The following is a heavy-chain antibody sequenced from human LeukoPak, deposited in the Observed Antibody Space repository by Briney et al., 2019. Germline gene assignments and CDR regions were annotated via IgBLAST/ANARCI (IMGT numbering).Heavy chain of an antibody. CDR3: ARVPRYSSSSSYMDV. J-gene: IGHJ6*03. CDR2: IIPIFGTA. V-gene: IGHV1-69*05. CDR1: GGTFISYA. Sequence: SVKVSCKASGGTFISYAISWLLQAPGQGLEWMGGIIPIFGTANYAQKFQGRVRITTDESTRTAYMELSSLRSEDTAVYYCARVPRYSSSSSYMDVWGKGTTVTVSS. D-gene: IGHD6-6*01.